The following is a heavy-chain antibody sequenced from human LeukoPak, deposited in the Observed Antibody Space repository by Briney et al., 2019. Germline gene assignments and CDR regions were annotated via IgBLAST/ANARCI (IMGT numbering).Heavy chain of an antibody. CDR2: ISYDGSNK. CDR3: VKPPEMATMQGDGFDI. CDR1: GFTFSSYA. J-gene: IGHJ3*02. V-gene: IGHV3-30*04. Sequence: GGSLRLSCAASGFTFSSYAMHWVRQAPGKGLEWVAVISYDGSNKYYADSVKGRFTISRDNSKNTLYLQMNSLRAEDTAVYYCVKPPEMATMQGDGFDIWGQGTMVSVSS. D-gene: IGHD5-24*01.